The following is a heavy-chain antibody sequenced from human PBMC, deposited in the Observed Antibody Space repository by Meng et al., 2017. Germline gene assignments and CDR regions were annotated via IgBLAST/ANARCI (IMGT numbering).Heavy chain of an antibody. D-gene: IGHD3-22*01. J-gene: IGHJ4*02. CDR1: GFTFSSYE. CDR2: ISSSGSTI. Sequence: GESLKISCAASGFTFSSYEMNWVRQAPGKGLEWVSYISSSGSTIYYADSVKSRFTISRDNAKNSLYLQMNSLRAEDTAVYYCARARVVITFMGPGNYYFDYWGQGTLVTVSS. CDR3: ARARVVITFMGPGNYYFDY. V-gene: IGHV3-48*03.